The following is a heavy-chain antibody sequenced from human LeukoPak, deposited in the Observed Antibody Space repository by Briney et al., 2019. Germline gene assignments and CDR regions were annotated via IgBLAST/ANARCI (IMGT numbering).Heavy chain of an antibody. D-gene: IGHD3-9*01. V-gene: IGHV1-18*01. CDR3: ARDYDILTGYLHGYGMDV. CDR2: ISAYNGNT. CDR1: GYTFTSYG. J-gene: IGHJ6*02. Sequence: ASVKVSCKASGYTFTSYGISWVRQAPGQGLEWMGWISAYNGNTNYAQKLQGRLTMTTDTSTSTAYMELRSLRSDDTAVYYCARDYDILTGYLHGYGMDVWGQGTTVTVSS.